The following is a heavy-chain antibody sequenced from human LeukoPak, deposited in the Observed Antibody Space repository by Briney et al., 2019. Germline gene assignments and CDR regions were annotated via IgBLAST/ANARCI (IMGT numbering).Heavy chain of an antibody. D-gene: IGHD4-11*01. Sequence: PGGSLRLSCAASGLTVSSNYMSWVRQAPGKGLEWVSVIYSGGSTYYADSVKGRFTISRDNSKNTLYLQMNSLRAEDTAVYYCASSVGDYSNSYFDYWGQGTLVTVSS. CDR3: ASSVGDYSNSYFDY. V-gene: IGHV3-53*01. CDR2: IYSGGST. CDR1: GLTVSSNY. J-gene: IGHJ4*02.